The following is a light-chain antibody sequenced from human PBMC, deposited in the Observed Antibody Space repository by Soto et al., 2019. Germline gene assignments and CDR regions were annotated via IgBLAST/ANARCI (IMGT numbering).Light chain of an antibody. J-gene: IGLJ1*01. Sequence: QSVLTQPPSASGTPGQRVTISCSGSSSNIGSNYVYWYQQLPGTTPKLLIYMNNQRPSGVPDRFSGSKSGTSASLAISWLRSEDEADYYCAAWDDSLSVHYVFGTGTKVTVL. V-gene: IGLV1-47*01. CDR1: SSNIGSNY. CDR2: MNN. CDR3: AAWDDSLSVHYV.